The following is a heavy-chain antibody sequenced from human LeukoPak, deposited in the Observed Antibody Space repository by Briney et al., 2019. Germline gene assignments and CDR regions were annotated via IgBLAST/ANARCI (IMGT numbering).Heavy chain of an antibody. CDR3: VKVAKYYYGSETYYFFEH. CDR2: INQDGTEK. Sequence: GGSLRLSCAASGFTFTTYWMSWVRQLPAKGLEWVANINQDGTEKYYVDSVKGRFTISRDNAKNSLDLQMNSLRVEDTGIYYCVKVAKYYYGSETYYFFEHWGQGTPVTASS. V-gene: IGHV3-7*01. D-gene: IGHD3-10*01. J-gene: IGHJ4*02. CDR1: GFTFTTYW.